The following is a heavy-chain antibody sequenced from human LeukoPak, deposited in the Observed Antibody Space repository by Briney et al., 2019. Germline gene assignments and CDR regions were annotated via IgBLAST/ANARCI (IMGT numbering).Heavy chain of an antibody. CDR2: INSDGSST. Sequence: PGGSLRLSCAASGFTFSSYWMHWVRQAPGKGLVWVSRINSDGSSTSYADSVKGRFTISRDNAKNTLYLQMNSLRAEDTAVYYCARPSLPLWMVASYFDAFDIWGQGTMVTVSS. D-gene: IGHD2-15*01. V-gene: IGHV3-74*01. CDR1: GFTFSSYW. J-gene: IGHJ3*02. CDR3: ARPSLPLWMVASYFDAFDI.